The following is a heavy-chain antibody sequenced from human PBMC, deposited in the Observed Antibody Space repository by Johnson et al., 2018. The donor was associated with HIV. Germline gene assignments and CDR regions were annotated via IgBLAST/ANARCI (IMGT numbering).Heavy chain of an antibody. CDR1: GFTFSSYA. J-gene: IGHJ3*02. CDR3: VAATGANGLDI. CDR2: IGTAGDT. D-gene: IGHD1-26*01. Sequence: VQLVESGGGVVQPGRSLRLSCAASGFTFSSYAMHWVRQRTGKGLEWVSGIGTAGDTYYPASVKGRFTISRVNAKNSLYLQMNSLRAGDTAVYYCVAATGANGLDIWGQGTKVTVSS. V-gene: IGHV3-13*01.